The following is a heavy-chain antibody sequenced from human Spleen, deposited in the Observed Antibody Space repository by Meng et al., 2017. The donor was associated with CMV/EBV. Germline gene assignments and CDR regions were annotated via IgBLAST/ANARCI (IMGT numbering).Heavy chain of an antibody. J-gene: IGHJ4*02. CDR1: GYTFSNYG. CDR2: INPNSGGT. D-gene: IGHD1-26*01. CDR3: ARVRWELPPFDY. V-gene: IGHV1-2*02. Sequence: ASVKVSCKASGYTFSNYGISWVRQAPGQGLEWMGWINPNSGGTNYAQKFQGRVTMTRDTSISTAYMELSRLRSDDTAVYYCARVRWELPPFDYWGQGTLVTVSS.